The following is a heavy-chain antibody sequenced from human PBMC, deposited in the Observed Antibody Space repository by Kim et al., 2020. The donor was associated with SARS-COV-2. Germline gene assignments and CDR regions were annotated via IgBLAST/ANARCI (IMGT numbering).Heavy chain of an antibody. D-gene: IGHD1-1*01. Sequence: GSVKGRFTISRENAKNSLYLQMNSLRAGDTAVYYCARVPRAGTTRGAFDIWGQGTMVTVSS. V-gene: IGHV3-13*01. J-gene: IGHJ3*02. CDR3: ARVPRAGTTRGAFDI.